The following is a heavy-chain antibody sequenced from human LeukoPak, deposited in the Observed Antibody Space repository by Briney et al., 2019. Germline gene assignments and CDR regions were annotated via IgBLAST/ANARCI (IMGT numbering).Heavy chain of an antibody. Sequence: PGGSLRLSCAASGFTFSNFWMTWVRQAPGKGLEWVAHIRQDGVEKYYVDSVRGRFTISRDNAKNSKNLQMKGLRVEDTAVYYCTRVNNRYSDFWSQGSLVIVSS. V-gene: IGHV3-7*01. CDR2: IRQDGVEK. CDR1: GFTFSNFW. J-gene: IGHJ4*02. CDR3: TRVNNRYSDF. D-gene: IGHD2-15*01.